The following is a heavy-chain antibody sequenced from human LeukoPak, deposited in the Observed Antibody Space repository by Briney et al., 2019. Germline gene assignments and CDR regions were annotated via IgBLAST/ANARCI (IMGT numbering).Heavy chain of an antibody. CDR2: ISSSGSTI. D-gene: IGHD6-25*01. CDR3: ARDGSAAAGILNWFDP. CDR1: GFTFSDYY. V-gene: IGHV3-11*04. Sequence: GGSLRLSCAASGFTFSDYYMSWIRQAPGKGLEWVSYISSSGSTIYYADSVKGRFTISRDNAKNSLYLQMNSLRAEDTAVYYCARDGSAAAGILNWFDPWGQGTLVTVSS. J-gene: IGHJ5*02.